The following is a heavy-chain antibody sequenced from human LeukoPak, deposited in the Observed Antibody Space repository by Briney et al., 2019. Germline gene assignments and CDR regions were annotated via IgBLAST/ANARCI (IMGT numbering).Heavy chain of an antibody. D-gene: IGHD6-13*01. J-gene: IGHJ4*02. CDR1: GFTFSSSW. CDR3: AKENSTWRQADRLFDL. CDR2: LNSDGTST. V-gene: IGHV3-74*01. Sequence: GGSLRLSCAASGFTFSSSWMHWVCQAPGEGLVWDSRLNSDGTSTNYADFVKGRFIISRDNAKNALYLQMNSLRIEDTGVYYRAKENSTWRQADRLFDLWAQGILVTVSS.